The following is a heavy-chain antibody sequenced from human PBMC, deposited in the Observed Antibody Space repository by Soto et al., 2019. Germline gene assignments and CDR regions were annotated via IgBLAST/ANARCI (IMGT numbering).Heavy chain of an antibody. D-gene: IGHD3-10*01. CDR2: IYYSGST. CDR1: GGSISSYY. CDR3: ARAPRANYGYPSYFDY. J-gene: IGHJ4*02. Sequence: QVQLQESGPGLVKPSETLSLTCTVSGGSISSYYWSWIRQPPGKGLEWIGYIYYSGSTNYNPSLKSPGTISEDTSKNQCALRLSSVTAADTAVYYCARAPRANYGYPSYFDYWGQGTLVTVSS. V-gene: IGHV4-59*01.